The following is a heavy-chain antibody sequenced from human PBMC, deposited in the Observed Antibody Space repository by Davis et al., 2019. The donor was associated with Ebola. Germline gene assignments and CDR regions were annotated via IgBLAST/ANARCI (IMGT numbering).Heavy chain of an antibody. Sequence: SETLSLTCTVSGGSISSYYWSWIRQPPGKGLEWIGYIYYSGRTNYNPSLKSRVTISVDTSKNQFSLKLSSVTAADTAVYYCARRSSSWYYFDYWGQGTLVTVSS. D-gene: IGHD6-13*01. V-gene: IGHV4-59*01. CDR1: GGSISSYY. J-gene: IGHJ4*02. CDR3: ARRSSSWYYFDY. CDR2: IYYSGRT.